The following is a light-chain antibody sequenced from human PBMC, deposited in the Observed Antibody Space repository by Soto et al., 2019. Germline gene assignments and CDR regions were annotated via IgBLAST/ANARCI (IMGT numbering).Light chain of an antibody. Sequence: QSVLTQPASVSGSPGQSITISCTGTSSDDVGTYDYVSWYQQYPGKAPKVVIYDVNNRPSGVSSRFSGSKSANTASLTISGLQAEDEADYYCSSYSSSGIYVIFGGGTKLTVL. CDR3: SSYSSSGIYVI. J-gene: IGLJ2*01. V-gene: IGLV2-14*01. CDR2: DVN. CDR1: SSDDVGTYDY.